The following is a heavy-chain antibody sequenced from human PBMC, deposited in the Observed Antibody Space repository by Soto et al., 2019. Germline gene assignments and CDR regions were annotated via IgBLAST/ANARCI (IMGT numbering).Heavy chain of an antibody. Sequence: QVQLVESGGGVVQPGRSLRLSCAASGFTFSSYGMHWVRQAPGKGLEWVAVIWYDGSNKYYADSVKGRFTISRDNSKNTLYLQMNSLRAEDTAVYYCARDHAVLLWFNSHFDYWGQGTLVTVSS. D-gene: IGHD3-10*01. CDR3: ARDHAVLLWFNSHFDY. CDR1: GFTFSSYG. V-gene: IGHV3-33*01. CDR2: IWYDGSNK. J-gene: IGHJ4*02.